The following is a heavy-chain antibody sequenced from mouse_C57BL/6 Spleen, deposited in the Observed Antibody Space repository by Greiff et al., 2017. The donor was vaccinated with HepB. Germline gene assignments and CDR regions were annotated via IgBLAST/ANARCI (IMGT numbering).Heavy chain of an antibody. J-gene: IGHJ2*01. D-gene: IGHD2-5*01. CDR3: ARRYSNYLDY. CDR1: GYTFTSYW. Sequence: QVQLQQPGAELVKPGASVKLSCKASGYTFTSYWMHWVKQRPGRGLEWTGRIDPNSGGTKYNEKFKSKATLTVDKPSSTAYMQLSSLTSEDSAVYYCARRYSNYLDYWGQGTTLTVSS. CDR2: IDPNSGGT. V-gene: IGHV1-72*01.